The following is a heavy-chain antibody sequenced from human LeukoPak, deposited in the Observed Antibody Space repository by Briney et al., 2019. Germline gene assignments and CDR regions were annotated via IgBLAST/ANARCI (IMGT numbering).Heavy chain of an antibody. CDR2: ISSDSSYI. CDR1: RITFRTYS. J-gene: IGHJ3*02. Sequence: GGPLRLSCAASRITFRTYSLNWVRQAPGKGLEWVSSISSDSSYIYYADSVKGRFTISRDNAKKSLYLQMNSLRAEDTAVYYCARSRVALWSEDDAFDIWGLGTLVTVSS. D-gene: IGHD3-10*01. V-gene: IGHV3-21*01. CDR3: ARSRVALWSEDDAFDI.